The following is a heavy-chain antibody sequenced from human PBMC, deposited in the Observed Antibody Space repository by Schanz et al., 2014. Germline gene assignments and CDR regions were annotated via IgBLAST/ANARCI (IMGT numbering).Heavy chain of an antibody. D-gene: IGHD2-2*01. V-gene: IGHV4-34*01. CDR2: INQSGDT. CDR1: GGSFSGYY. J-gene: IGHJ4*02. CDR3: ARLYCSTPGCYVSPNGFAKDY. Sequence: QVQLQQWGAGLLKPSETLSLTCAVSGGSFSGYYWSWIRQPPDTGLEWIGEINQSGDTNYNPSLKSRLTISVDTSNNQSPRKLRSVTAADTAVYYCARLYCSTPGCYVSPNGFAKDYWGQGTLVTVSS.